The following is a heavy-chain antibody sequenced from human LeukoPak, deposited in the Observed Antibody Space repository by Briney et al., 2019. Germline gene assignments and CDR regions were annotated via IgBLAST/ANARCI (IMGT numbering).Heavy chain of an antibody. V-gene: IGHV1-46*01. J-gene: IGHJ6*03. D-gene: IGHD2-21*02. CDR2: INHSGGST. Sequence: GASVKVSCKASGYTFTSYYMHWVRQAPGQGLEWRGIINHSGGSTSYAQKFQGRVTMTRDTSTSTVYMELSSLRSEDTAVYYCASGMVVTPDEPIFYYYYYMDVWGKGTTVTVSS. CDR1: GYTFTSYY. CDR3: ASGMVVTPDEPIFYYYYYMDV.